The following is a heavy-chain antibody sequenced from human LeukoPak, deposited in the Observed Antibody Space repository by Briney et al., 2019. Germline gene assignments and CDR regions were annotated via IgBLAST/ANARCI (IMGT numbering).Heavy chain of an antibody. CDR3: ARVGATRRYYFDY. Sequence: GGSLRLSCAASGFTLGTYEMNWVRQAPGKGLEWVSYISSSGSTRYYADSVKGRFTISRDNAENSLYLQMNSLRAEDTAVYYCARVGATRRYYFDYWGQGTLVPVSS. CDR1: GFTLGTYE. V-gene: IGHV3-48*03. CDR2: ISSSGSTR. D-gene: IGHD1-26*01. J-gene: IGHJ4*02.